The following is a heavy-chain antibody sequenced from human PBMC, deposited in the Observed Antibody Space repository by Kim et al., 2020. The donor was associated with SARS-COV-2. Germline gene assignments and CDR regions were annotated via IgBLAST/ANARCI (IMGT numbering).Heavy chain of an antibody. CDR1: GFTFSDYY. V-gene: IGHV3-11*01. CDR2: IGTSGNNI. CDR3: ARDDNPHHWFDP. J-gene: IGHJ5*02. Sequence: GGSLRLSCAASGFTFSDYYMSWIRQAPGKGLEWIAYIGTSGNNIFYADSVKGRFTMSRDNGNNLLYLQMNSLRAEDTAVYFCARDDNPHHWFDPWGQGTLVTVSS.